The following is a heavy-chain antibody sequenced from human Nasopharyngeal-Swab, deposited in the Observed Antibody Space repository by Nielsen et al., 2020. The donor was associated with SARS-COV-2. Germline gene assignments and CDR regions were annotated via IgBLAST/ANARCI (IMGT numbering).Heavy chain of an antibody. D-gene: IGHD4-17*01. J-gene: IGHJ6*02. CDR2: IYPGDSDT. V-gene: IGHV5-51*01. Sequence: GESLKISCKASGYTFTSYWIDWVRQMPGKGLEWMGIIYPGDSDTRYSPSFQGQVTISADKSISTAYLQWSSLKASDTAMYYCASLYGNYYYGMDVWGQGTTVTVSS. CDR1: GYTFTSYW. CDR3: ASLYGNYYYGMDV.